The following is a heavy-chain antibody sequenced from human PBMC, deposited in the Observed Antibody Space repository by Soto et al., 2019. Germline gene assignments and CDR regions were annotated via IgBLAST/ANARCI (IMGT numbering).Heavy chain of an antibody. CDR2: MYHTGST. CDR1: GVSISSNNW. J-gene: IGHJ4*02. Sequence: QVQLQESGPGLVKPSGTLSLTCAVSGVSISSNNWWSWVRQPPGKGLEWIGEMYHTGSTNYNPSPRSRVTRSVDKSKNHFSLELNSVTAADTAVYYCARSRRYQYDSSEGNFDYWGQGTLVTVSS. CDR3: ARSRRYQYDSSEGNFDY. V-gene: IGHV4-4*02. D-gene: IGHD3-22*01.